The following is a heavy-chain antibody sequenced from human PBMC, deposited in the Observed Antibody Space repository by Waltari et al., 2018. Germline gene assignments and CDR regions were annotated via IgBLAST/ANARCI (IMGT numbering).Heavy chain of an antibody. V-gene: IGHV3-49*04. CDR3: IRVSWNSDWFDS. J-gene: IGHJ5*01. Sequence: EVQLVESGGGLVQPGRSLRLSCTTSGFTFGDYAMSWVRQAPGKGLEWVGFIRRKAYGETTEYAASVKGRFTISIYDSKSFAYVQMNILKTDDTALYYCIRVSWNSDWFDSWCQGTLVTVSS. CDR2: IRRKAYGETT. CDR1: GFTFGDYA. D-gene: IGHD1-1*01.